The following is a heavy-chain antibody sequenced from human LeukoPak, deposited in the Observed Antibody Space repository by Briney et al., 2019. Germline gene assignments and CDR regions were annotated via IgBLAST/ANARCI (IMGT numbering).Heavy chain of an antibody. CDR1: GFTVSSNY. J-gene: IGHJ4*02. D-gene: IGHD6-13*01. Sequence: GGSLRLSCAASGFTVSSNYMSWVRQAPGQGLEWVSVIYSGGATFYADSVKGRFTISRDNSKNTLYLQMNSLRAEDTAVYYCARDSSDSSSWHGYFDYWGQGTLVSVSP. CDR2: IYSGGAT. V-gene: IGHV3-66*01. CDR3: ARDSSDSSSWHGYFDY.